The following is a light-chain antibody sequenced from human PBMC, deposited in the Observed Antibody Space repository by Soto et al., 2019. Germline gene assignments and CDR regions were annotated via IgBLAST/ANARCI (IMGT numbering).Light chain of an antibody. V-gene: IGLV2-14*03. CDR2: DVN. Sequence: QSVLTQPASVSGSPGQSITISCTGTRSDIGAYNFVSWYQQHPGEVPKLILYDVNVRPSGVFNRFSGSKSGNTASLTISGLQAEDEADYYCTSWTTSTTMIFGGGTRSPS. CDR3: TSWTTSTTMI. CDR1: RSDIGAYNF. J-gene: IGLJ2*01.